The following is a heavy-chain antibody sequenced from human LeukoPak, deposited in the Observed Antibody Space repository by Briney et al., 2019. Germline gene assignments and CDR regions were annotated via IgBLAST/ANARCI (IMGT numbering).Heavy chain of an antibody. D-gene: IGHD3-10*01. V-gene: IGHV4-34*01. J-gene: IGHJ6*02. CDR1: GGSFSGYY. CDR3: ARGGYYYGSGSLYGMDV. CDR2: PNHSGST. Sequence: SETLSLTCAVYGGSFSGYYWSWIRQPPGKGLEWIGEPNHSGSTNYNPSLKSRVTISEDTSKSQFPLKLSSVTAADTAVYYCARGGYYYGSGSLYGMDVWGQGTTVTVSS.